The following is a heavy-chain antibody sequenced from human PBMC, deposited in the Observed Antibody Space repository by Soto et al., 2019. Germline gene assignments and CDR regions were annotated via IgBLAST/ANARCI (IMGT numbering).Heavy chain of an antibody. V-gene: IGHV1-18*04. Sequence: ASVKVSCKASGYTFTSYGISWVRQAPGQGLEWMGWISAYNGNTNYAQKLQGRVTMTTDTSTSTAYMELRSLRSDDTAVYYCARDFGDSDYYGSGSYQWFDPWGQGTLVTVSS. CDR3: ARDFGDSDYYGSGSYQWFDP. CDR1: GYTFTSYG. J-gene: IGHJ5*02. D-gene: IGHD3-10*01. CDR2: ISAYNGNT.